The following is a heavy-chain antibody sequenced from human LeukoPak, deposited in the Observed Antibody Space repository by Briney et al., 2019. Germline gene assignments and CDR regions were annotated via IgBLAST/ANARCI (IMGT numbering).Heavy chain of an antibody. CDR3: ARDSRYSSGYYYVPYNAFDI. Sequence: GGSLRLSCAASGFTVSSNYMSWVRQAPGKGLEWVSVIYSGGSTYYADSVKGRFTISRDNSKNTLYLRMNSLRAEDTAVYYCARDSRYSSGYYYVPYNAFDIWGQGTMVTVSS. D-gene: IGHD3-22*01. V-gene: IGHV3-66*01. J-gene: IGHJ3*02. CDR2: IYSGGST. CDR1: GFTVSSNY.